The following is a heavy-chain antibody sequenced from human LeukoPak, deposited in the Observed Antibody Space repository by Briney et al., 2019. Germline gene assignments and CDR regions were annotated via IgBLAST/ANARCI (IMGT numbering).Heavy chain of an antibody. D-gene: IGHD2-2*01. CDR3: AKGVVPATINY. V-gene: IGHV3-23*01. CDR1: GFTFSSYA. CDR2: ISGSGGST. J-gene: IGHJ4*02. Sequence: GGSLRLSCAASGFTFSSYAMSWVRQAPGKGLEWVSAISGSGGSTYYADSVKGRFTISRDNSKDTLYLQMNSLRAEDTAVYYCAKGVVPATINYWGQGTLVTVSS.